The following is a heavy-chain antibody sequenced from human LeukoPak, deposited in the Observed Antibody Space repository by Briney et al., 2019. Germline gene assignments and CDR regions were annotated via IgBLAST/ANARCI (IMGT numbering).Heavy chain of an antibody. J-gene: IGHJ4*02. D-gene: IGHD5-12*01. CDR3: AKDRGGYSGYDY. CDR1: GFTFSSYG. V-gene: IGHV3-30*18. CDR2: ISYDGSNK. Sequence: GGSLRLSCAASGFTFSSYGMHWVRQAPGRGLEGVGVISYDGSNKYYADSVKGRFTISRNNSKNTLYLQMNSLRAEDTAVYYCAKDRGGYSGYDYWGQGTLVTVSS.